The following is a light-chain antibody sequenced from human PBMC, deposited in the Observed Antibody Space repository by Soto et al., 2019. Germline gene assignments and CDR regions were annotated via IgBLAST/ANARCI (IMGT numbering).Light chain of an antibody. Sequence: QAVVTQPPSASGTPGQRVTISCSGSSSNIGSNYVYWYQQLPGTAPKLLIYSNNQRPSGVPDRFSGSKSGTSAFLAISGLRSEDEADYYCAAWDDSLSGRVFGGGTQLTVL. V-gene: IGLV1-47*02. CDR3: AAWDDSLSGRV. CDR1: SSNIGSNY. CDR2: SNN. J-gene: IGLJ3*02.